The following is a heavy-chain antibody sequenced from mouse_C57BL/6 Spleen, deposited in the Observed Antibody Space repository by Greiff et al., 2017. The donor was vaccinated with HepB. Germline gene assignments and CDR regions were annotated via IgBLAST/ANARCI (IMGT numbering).Heavy chain of an antibody. J-gene: IGHJ3*01. CDR2: IDPETGGT. V-gene: IGHV1-15*01. CDR3: TRGPFAY. Sequence: QVQLQQSGAELVRPGASVTLSCKASGYIFTDYEMHWVKQTPVHGLEWIGAIDPETGGTAYNQKFKGKAILTADKSSSTAYMELRSLTSEDSAVYYCTRGPFAYWGQGTLVTVSA. CDR1: GYIFTDYE.